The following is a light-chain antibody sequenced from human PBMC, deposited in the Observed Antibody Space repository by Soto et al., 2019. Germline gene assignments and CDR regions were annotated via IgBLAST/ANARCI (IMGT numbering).Light chain of an antibody. V-gene: IGLV2-8*01. Sequence: QSVLTQPPSASGSPGRSVTISCTGTSSDVGGYNYVSWYQQHPGKAPKLMIYEVSKRPSGVPDRFSGSKSGNTASLTVSGLQAEDEADYYCSSDPRSNNLVFGTGTKVTVL. CDR2: EVS. CDR1: SSDVGGYNY. CDR3: SSDPRSNNLV. J-gene: IGLJ1*01.